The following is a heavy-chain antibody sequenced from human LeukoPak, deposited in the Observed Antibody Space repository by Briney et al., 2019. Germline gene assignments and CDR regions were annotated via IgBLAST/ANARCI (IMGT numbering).Heavy chain of an antibody. CDR2: IRYDGSNK. J-gene: IGHJ3*02. V-gene: IGHV3-30*02. CDR3: AKDIRYSGSYNAFDI. Sequence: GGSLRLSCAASGFTFSSYGMHWVRQAPGKGLEWVAFIRYDGSNKYYADSVKGRFTISRDNSKNTLYLQMNSLRAEDTAVYYCAKDIRYSGSYNAFDIWGQGTMVTVSS. D-gene: IGHD1-26*01. CDR1: GFTFSSYG.